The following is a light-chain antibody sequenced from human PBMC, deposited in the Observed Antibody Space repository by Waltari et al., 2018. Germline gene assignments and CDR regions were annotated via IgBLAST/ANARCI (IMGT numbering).Light chain of an antibody. CDR1: SSDVGSYNL. CDR2: EAS. Sequence: QCALTQPASVSGSPGQSITISCTGPSSDVGSYNLVSWYQQHPGKAPKLMIYEASKRPSGVSNRFSGSKSGNTASLTISGLQAEDEADYYCSSYAGNCNLVVFGGGTKLTVL. CDR3: SSYAGNCNLVV. J-gene: IGLJ2*01. V-gene: IGLV2-23*01.